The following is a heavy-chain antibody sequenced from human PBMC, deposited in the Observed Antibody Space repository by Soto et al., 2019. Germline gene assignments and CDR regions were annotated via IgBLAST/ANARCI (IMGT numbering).Heavy chain of an antibody. D-gene: IGHD2-21*01. CDR1: GFTFSNSA. J-gene: IGHJ4*02. CDR2: IRDSDSGGST. CDR3: AKVRVGIDVDFDY. V-gene: IGHV3-23*01. Sequence: PGGSLRLSCAASGFTFSNSAMTWVRQAPAKELEWVSTIRDSDSGGSTFYADSVKGRFTISRDDSKNTLYLQMSSLRAEDTAMYYCAKVRVGIDVDFDYWGQGALVTVSS.